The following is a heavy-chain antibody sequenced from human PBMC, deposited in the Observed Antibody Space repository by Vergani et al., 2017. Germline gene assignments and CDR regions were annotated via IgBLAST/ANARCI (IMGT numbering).Heavy chain of an antibody. CDR2: IWYDGSNK. CDR1: GFTFSTYG. CDR3: AANFDF. V-gene: IGHV3-33*01. J-gene: IGHJ4*02. Sequence: QVQLVESGGGVVQPGRSLRLSCAVSGFTFSTYGIHWVRQAPGKGLEWVAVIWYDGSNKYYADSVKGRFSVSRDNSKNTVYLQMNSLRAEDTAVYYCAANFDFWGQGTLVTVSS. D-gene: IGHD4/OR15-4a*01.